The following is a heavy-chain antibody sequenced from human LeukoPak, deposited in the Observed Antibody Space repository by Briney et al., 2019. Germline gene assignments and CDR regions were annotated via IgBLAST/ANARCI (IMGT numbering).Heavy chain of an antibody. V-gene: IGHV3-23*01. Sequence: GGSLRLSCAASGFTFSSYAMSWVRQAPGKGLEWVSAISGSGGSTYYADSVKGRFTISRDNSKNTLYLQMNSLRAEDTAVYYCAKDPVVATIRPYYFDYWGQGTLVTVSS. J-gene: IGHJ4*02. D-gene: IGHD5-12*01. CDR3: AKDPVVATIRPYYFDY. CDR1: GFTFSSYA. CDR2: ISGSGGST.